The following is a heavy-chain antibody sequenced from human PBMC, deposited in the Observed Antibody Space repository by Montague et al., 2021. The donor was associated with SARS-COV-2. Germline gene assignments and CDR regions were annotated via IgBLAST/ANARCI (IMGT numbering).Heavy chain of an antibody. Sequence: SETLSLTCTVSGGSITGYYWSWLRRSPGKGLEWIAYIYDGGAANYNPSLGSRATISTDTSKNQLSLKVNSVTAADTAVYYCVRDHPYGGPRGAYDIWGQGTVVTVSS. J-gene: IGHJ3*02. V-gene: IGHV4-59*01. CDR2: IYDGGAA. D-gene: IGHD4-23*01. CDR3: VRDHPYGGPRGAYDI. CDR1: GGSITGYY.